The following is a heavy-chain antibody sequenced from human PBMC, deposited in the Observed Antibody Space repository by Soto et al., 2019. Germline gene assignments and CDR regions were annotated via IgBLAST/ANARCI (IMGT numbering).Heavy chain of an antibody. J-gene: IGHJ5*02. V-gene: IGHV3-23*01. D-gene: IGHD4-17*01. Sequence: EVQLLESGGGLVQPGGSLRLSCAASGFTFSSYAMSWVRQAPGKGLEWVSAISGSGGSTYYADSVKGRFTISRDNSKNTLYLQMNSLRAEDTAVYYGARDYGGNSGVPWGQGTLVTVSS. CDR2: ISGSGGST. CDR1: GFTFSSYA. CDR3: ARDYGGNSGVP.